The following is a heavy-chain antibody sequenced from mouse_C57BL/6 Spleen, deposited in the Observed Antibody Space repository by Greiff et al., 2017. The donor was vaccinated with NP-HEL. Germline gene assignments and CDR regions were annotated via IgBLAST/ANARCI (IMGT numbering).Heavy chain of an antibody. CDR2: INYDGSST. CDR1: GFTFSDYY. CDR3: ARGGGYYPYYYAMDY. D-gene: IGHD2-3*01. J-gene: IGHJ4*01. Sequence: EVKVVESEGGLVQPGSSMKLSCTASGFTFSDYYMAWVRQVPEKGLEWVANINYDGSSTYYLDSLKSRFIISRDNAKNILYLQMSSLKSEDTATYYCARGGGYYPYYYAMDYWGQGTSVTVSS. V-gene: IGHV5-16*01.